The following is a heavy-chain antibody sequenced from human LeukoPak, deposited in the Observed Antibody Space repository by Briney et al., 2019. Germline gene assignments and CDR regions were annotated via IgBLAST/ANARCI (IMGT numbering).Heavy chain of an antibody. V-gene: IGHV3-21*04. Sequence: PGGSLRLSCAASGFTFDNYNMNWVRQAPGKGLEWVSFISSSSTYIYYADSVEGRFTISRDNAKNSLYLQMNSLRAEDTALYYCARGDSGSDRSPIDYWGQGTLVTVSS. CDR1: GFTFDNYN. CDR3: ARGDSGSDRSPIDY. J-gene: IGHJ4*02. CDR2: ISSSSTYI. D-gene: IGHD6-19*01.